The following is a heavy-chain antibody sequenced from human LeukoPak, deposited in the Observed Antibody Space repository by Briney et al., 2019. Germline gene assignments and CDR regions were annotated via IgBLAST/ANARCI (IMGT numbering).Heavy chain of an antibody. CDR3: ARGHANYATLAGYSIYAMDV. V-gene: IGHV3-7*03. Sequence: GGSLRLSCAASGFTFSSYWMSWVRQAPGKGLEWVANIKQDGSEKYYVDSVKGRFTISRDNAKSSLYLQMNSLRAEDTAVYYCARGHANYATLAGYSIYAMDVWGQGTTVTVSS. D-gene: IGHD3-9*01. CDR2: IKQDGSEK. J-gene: IGHJ6*02. CDR1: GFTFSSYW.